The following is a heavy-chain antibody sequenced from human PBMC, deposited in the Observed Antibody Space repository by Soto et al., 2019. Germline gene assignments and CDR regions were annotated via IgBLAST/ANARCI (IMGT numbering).Heavy chain of an antibody. CDR3: ARQIYDSDTGPNFQYYFDS. D-gene: IGHD3-22*01. CDR2: IDPSDSQT. V-gene: IGHV5-10-1*01. Sequence: PGVSLNISCKGSGYSFAGYWITWVRQQPGQGLEWMGRIDPSDSQTYYSPSFRGHVTISVTKSITTVFLQWRSLRASDTAMYYCARQIYDSDTGPNFQYYFDSWGQGTPVTVSS. CDR1: GYSFAGYW. J-gene: IGHJ4*02.